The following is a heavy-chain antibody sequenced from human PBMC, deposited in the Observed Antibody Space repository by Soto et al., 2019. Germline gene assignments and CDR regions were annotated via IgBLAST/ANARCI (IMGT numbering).Heavy chain of an antibody. D-gene: IGHD1-26*01. CDR3: ARSSYYTRGAFDI. CDR1: GYTFTSYD. J-gene: IGHJ3*02. V-gene: IGHV1-8*01. CDR2: MNPNSGNT. Sequence: ASVKVSCKASGYTFTSYDINWVRQATGQGLEWMGWMNPNSGNTGYAQKFQGRVTMTRNTSISTAYMELSSLRSEDTAVYYCARSSYYTRGAFDIWGQGTMVTVSS.